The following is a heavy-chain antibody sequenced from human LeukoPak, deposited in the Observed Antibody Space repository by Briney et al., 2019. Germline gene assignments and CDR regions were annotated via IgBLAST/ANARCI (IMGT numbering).Heavy chain of an antibody. Sequence: GGSLRLSCAASGFTFDDYGMSWVRQAPGKGLEWVSGINWNGGSTGYADSVKGRFTISRDNAKNSLYLQMNSLRPEDTAVYYCALRGSGSLDTDYWGQGTLVTVSS. D-gene: IGHD1-26*01. CDR1: GFTFDDYG. J-gene: IGHJ4*02. V-gene: IGHV3-20*04. CDR2: INWNGGST. CDR3: ALRGSGSLDTDY.